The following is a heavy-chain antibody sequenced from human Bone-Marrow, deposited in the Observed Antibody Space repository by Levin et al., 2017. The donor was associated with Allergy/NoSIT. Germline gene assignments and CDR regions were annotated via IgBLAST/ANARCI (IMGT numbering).Heavy chain of an antibody. CDR2: IYPDDSET. J-gene: IGHJ4*02. CDR3: AGGMAAEKYDS. Sequence: HGESLKISCQASGDIFSNKWIAWVRQMSGKGLEWMGTIYPDDSETAYSPSFQGQVTFSVDKSITTVYLQFGSLKASDSGMYYCAGGMAAEKYDSWGQGTLVTVSS. V-gene: IGHV5-51*01. D-gene: IGHD6-13*01. CDR1: GDIFSNKW.